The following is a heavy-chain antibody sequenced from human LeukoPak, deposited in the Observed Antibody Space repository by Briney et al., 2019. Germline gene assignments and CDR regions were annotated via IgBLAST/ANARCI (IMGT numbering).Heavy chain of an antibody. CDR3: ARGTGSSGYNFDY. D-gene: IGHD3-22*01. Sequence: SVKVSCKASGGTFSSYAISWVRQAPGQGLEWMGGIIPIFGTANYAQKFQGRVTITTDESTSTAYMELSSLRSEDTAVYYCARGTGSSGYNFDYWGQGALVTVSS. CDR2: IIPIFGTA. J-gene: IGHJ4*02. CDR1: GGTFSSYA. V-gene: IGHV1-69*05.